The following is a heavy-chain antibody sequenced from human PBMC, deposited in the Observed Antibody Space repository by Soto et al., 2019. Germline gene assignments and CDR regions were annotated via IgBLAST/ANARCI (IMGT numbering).Heavy chain of an antibody. CDR2: IIPIFGTA. D-gene: IGHD3-22*01. V-gene: IGHV1-69*06. J-gene: IGHJ2*01. CDR3: ARQRDYYDSSGYQRYFDF. Sequence: SVKVSCKASGGTFSSYAISWVRQAPGQGLEWMGGIIPIFGTANYAQKFQGRVTITADKSTSTAYMELSSLRSEDTAVYYCARQRDYYDSSGYQRYFDFWGRGTLVTVSS. CDR1: GGTFSSYA.